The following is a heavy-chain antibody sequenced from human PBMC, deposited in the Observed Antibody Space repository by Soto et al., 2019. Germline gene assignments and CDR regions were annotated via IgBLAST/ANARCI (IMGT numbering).Heavy chain of an antibody. CDR3: ARLYYYSGMDV. Sequence: PGAPMKICRKGVLESISNYWSGGVLQMAGKGLEWMGIIDPGDSDTRYSPSCQGQVTSAADKSISTAYLQWSSLKASDTAMYYSARLYYYSGMDVWGQGTTVTVSS. CDR2: IDPGDSDT. CDR1: LESISNYW. V-gene: IGHV5-51*01. J-gene: IGHJ6*02.